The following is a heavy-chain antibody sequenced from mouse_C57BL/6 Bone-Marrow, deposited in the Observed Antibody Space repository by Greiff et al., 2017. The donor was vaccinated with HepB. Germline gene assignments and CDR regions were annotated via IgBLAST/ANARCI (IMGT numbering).Heavy chain of an antibody. Sequence: EVKLVESGGGLVKPGGSLKLSCAASGFTFSSYAMSWVRQTPEKRLEWVATISDGGSYTYYPDNVKGRFTISRDNAKNNLYLQMSHLKSEDTAMYYCALSCYSNYRFAYWGQGTLVTVSA. CDR3: ALSCYSNYRFAY. CDR1: GFTFSSYA. V-gene: IGHV5-4*03. J-gene: IGHJ3*01. CDR2: ISDGGSYT. D-gene: IGHD2-5*01.